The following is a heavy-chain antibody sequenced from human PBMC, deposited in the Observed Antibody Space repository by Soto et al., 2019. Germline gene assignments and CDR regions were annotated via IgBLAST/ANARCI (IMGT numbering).Heavy chain of an antibody. CDR2: IIPIFGTA. V-gene: IGHV1-69*06. CDR1: GGTFSSYA. Sequence: QVQLVQSGAEVKKPGSSVKVSCKASGGTFSSYAISWVPQAPGQGLEWMGGIIPIFGTANYAQKFQGRVTITADKSTSTAYMELSSLRSEDTAVYYCARAGDNYDFWSGYYRYNWFDPWGQGTLVTVSS. J-gene: IGHJ5*02. D-gene: IGHD3-3*01. CDR3: ARAGDNYDFWSGYYRYNWFDP.